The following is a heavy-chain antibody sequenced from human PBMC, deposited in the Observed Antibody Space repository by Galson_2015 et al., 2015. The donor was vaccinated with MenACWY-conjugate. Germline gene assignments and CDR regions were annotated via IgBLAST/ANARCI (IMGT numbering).Heavy chain of an antibody. J-gene: IGHJ6*03. CDR1: GFTFTGYE. Sequence: SLRLSCAASGFTFTGYEFNWVRQAPGTGLEWLSYISKGGSPIYYADSVKGRFTISRDNIKKSLFLEMNSLRAGDTGVYYCARVGTWIHQYFYYMDVWGKGTTVTVSS. V-gene: IGHV3-48*03. D-gene: IGHD5-18*01. CDR2: ISKGGSPI. CDR3: ARVGTWIHQYFYYMDV.